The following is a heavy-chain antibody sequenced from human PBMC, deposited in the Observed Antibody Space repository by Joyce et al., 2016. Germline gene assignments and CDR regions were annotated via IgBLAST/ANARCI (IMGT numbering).Heavy chain of an antibody. Sequence: EAQLVESGVSLVQPGESVKLSCAASGLTFTNFWMSWARQAPGKGVEWVGNINEDGSDEYYVDSVRGRFTISRDKAKNSLYLQMNSLRAEDTAVYYCARGRGMGVWGKGTTVIVSS. CDR2: INEDGSDE. V-gene: IGHV3-7*03. CDR3: ARGRGMGV. CDR1: GLTFTNFW. J-gene: IGHJ6*04.